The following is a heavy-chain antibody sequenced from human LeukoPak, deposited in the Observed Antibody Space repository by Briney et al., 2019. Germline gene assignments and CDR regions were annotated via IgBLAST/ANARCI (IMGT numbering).Heavy chain of an antibody. CDR3: AASSMVRGVTHFDY. J-gene: IGHJ4*02. Sequence: SVKVSCKASGFTFTSSAMQWVRQARGQRLEWIGWIVVVSGNTNYAQKFQERVTITRDMSTSTAYMELSSLRSEDTAVYYCAASSMVRGVTHFDYWGQGTLVTVSS. D-gene: IGHD3-10*01. V-gene: IGHV1-58*02. CDR1: GFTFTSSA. CDR2: IVVVSGNT.